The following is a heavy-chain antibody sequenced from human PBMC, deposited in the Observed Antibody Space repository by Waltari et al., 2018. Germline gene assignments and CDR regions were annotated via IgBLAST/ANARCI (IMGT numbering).Heavy chain of an antibody. D-gene: IGHD6-13*01. V-gene: IGHV3-21*01. Sequence: VQLQESGPGLVKPSETLSLTCAVSGYSISSGYYWGWIRQAPGKGLEWVSSISSSSSYIYYADSVKGRFTISRDNAKNSLYLQMNSLRAEDTAVYYCARARRAAAGPFDYWGQGTLVTVSS. J-gene: IGHJ4*02. CDR1: GYSISSGYY. CDR2: ISSSSSYI. CDR3: ARARRAAAGPFDY.